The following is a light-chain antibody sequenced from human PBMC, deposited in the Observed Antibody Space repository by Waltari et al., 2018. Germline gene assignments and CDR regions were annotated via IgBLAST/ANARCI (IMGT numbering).Light chain of an antibody. V-gene: IGLV3-1*01. J-gene: IGLJ2*01. CDR3: HVWDSTTVV. CDR2: QDT. Sequence: SYELTQPPSVSVSPGQTASITCSGDNLDDKYVCWYQQRPGQSPVLVRYQDTKRPSGIPARFPGSTSVNTATLTISGTQTLDEADYYCHVWDSTTVVFGGGTKLTVL. CDR1: NLDDKY.